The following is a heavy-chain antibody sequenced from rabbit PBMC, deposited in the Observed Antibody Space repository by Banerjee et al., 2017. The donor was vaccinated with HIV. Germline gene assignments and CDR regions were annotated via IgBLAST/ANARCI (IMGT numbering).Heavy chain of an antibody. J-gene: IGHJ4*01. CDR3: ARGYDDYGDLHFDL. V-gene: IGHV1S43*01. Sequence: QQQLEESGGGLVKPGGTLTLTCKASGIDFSSYGISWVRQAPGKGLEWIAYIYPDYGSTDYASWVNGRFTISLDNAQNTVFLQMTSLTAADTATYFCARGYDDYGDLHFDLWGPGTLVTVS. CDR2: IYPDYGST. CDR1: GIDFSSYG. D-gene: IGHD2-1*01.